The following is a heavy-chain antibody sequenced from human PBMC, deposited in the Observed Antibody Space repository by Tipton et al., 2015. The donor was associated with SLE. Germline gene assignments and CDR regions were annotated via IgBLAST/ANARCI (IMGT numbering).Heavy chain of an antibody. J-gene: IGHJ4*02. D-gene: IGHD2-8*01. CDR2: IYYTGGT. CDR3: ARGGWSHDY. Sequence: TLSLTCTVSGGSISSHYWSWIRQPPGNGLEWIGYIYYTGGTNYNLSLKSRVTISVDTSKNQFSLKLNSVTAADTALYYCARGGWSHDYWGRGTLVTVSS. V-gene: IGHV4-59*11. CDR1: GGSISSHY.